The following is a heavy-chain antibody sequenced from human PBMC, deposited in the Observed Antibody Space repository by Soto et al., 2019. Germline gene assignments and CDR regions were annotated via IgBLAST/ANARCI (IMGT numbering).Heavy chain of an antibody. CDR3: ARDGLRRVYDAFDI. CDR2: ISYDGSNK. J-gene: IGHJ3*02. D-gene: IGHD6-13*01. V-gene: IGHV3-30-3*01. CDR1: GFTFSSYA. Sequence: PGGSLRLSCAASGFTFSSYAMHWVRLAPGKGLEWVAVISYDGSNKYYADSVKGRFTISRDNSKNTLYLQMNSLRAEDTAVYYCARDGLRRVYDAFDIWGQGTMVTVS.